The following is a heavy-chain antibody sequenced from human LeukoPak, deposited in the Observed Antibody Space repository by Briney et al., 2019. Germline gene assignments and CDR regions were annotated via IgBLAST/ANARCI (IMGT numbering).Heavy chain of an antibody. V-gene: IGHV3-13*04. D-gene: IGHD3-10*01. CDR3: ARDTMVREPYAMDV. CDR1: GCTFSRYD. Sequence: GGSLRLSCAASGCTFSRYDMHWVRQASGKGLEWVSGIGAAGDTFYPNSVKGRFTISRENAKNSLYLQMNSLRAGDTAVYYCARDTMVREPYAMDVWGQGTTVTVSS. CDR2: IGAAGDT. J-gene: IGHJ6*02.